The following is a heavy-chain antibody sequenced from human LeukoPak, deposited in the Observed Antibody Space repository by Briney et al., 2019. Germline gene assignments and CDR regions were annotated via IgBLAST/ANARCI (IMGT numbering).Heavy chain of an antibody. V-gene: IGHV4-4*07. CDR1: GGSISSFY. J-gene: IGHJ4*02. D-gene: IGHD6-13*01. CDR3: ARQIASAGTAGFDF. CDR2: IYSTGST. Sequence: PSETLSLTCTVSGGSISSFYWSWIREPAGKGLEWIGRIYSTGSTNYNPSLKSRVTMSVDTSKNQFSLRLRSVTAADTAVYYCARQIASAGTAGFDFWGQGALVTVTA.